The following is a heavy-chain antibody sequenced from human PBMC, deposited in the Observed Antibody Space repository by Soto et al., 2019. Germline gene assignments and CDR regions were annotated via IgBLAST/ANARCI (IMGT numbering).Heavy chain of an antibody. V-gene: IGHV1-69*13. CDR3: ARRGYSYGYRVNYYYYGMDV. D-gene: IGHD5-18*01. J-gene: IGHJ6*02. CDR1: GGTFSSYA. CDR2: IIPIFGTA. Sequence: SVKVSCKASGGTFSSYAISWVRQAPGQGLEWMGGIIPIFGTANYAQKFQGRVTITADESTSTAYMELSSLRSEDTAVYYCARRGYSYGYRVNYYYYGMDVWGQGTTVTVSS.